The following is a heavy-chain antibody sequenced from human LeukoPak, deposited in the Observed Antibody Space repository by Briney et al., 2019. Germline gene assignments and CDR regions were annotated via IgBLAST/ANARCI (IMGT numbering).Heavy chain of an antibody. D-gene: IGHD2-2*03. J-gene: IGHJ3*02. CDR1: GFTFSSYW. V-gene: IGHV3-7*01. Sequence: GGSPRLSCAASGFTFSSYWMSWVRQAPGKGLEWVANIKQDGSEKYYVDSVKGRFTISRDNAKNSLYLQMNSLRAEDTAVYYCARVGIVVVPAAPDAFDIWGQGTMVTVSS. CDR2: IKQDGSEK. CDR3: ARVGIVVVPAAPDAFDI.